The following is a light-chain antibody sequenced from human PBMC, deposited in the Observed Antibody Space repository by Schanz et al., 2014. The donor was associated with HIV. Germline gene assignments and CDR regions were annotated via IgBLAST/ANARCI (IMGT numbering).Light chain of an antibody. J-gene: IGKJ5*01. CDR2: DAS. V-gene: IGKV1-33*01. CDR3: QQYNSYSVT. CDR1: QDISNY. Sequence: DIQMTQSPSSLSASVGDRVTITCQASQDISNYLNWYQQKPGKAPKLLISDASNLEIGVPSRFSGSGSGTDFTFTISSLQPDDFATYYCQQYNSYSVTFGQGTRLEIK.